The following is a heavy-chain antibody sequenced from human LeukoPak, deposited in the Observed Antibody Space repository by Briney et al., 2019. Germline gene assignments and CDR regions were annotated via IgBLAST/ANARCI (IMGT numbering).Heavy chain of an antibody. CDR3: ARDQGYYDSSGYLFDY. V-gene: IGHV3-53*01. CDR2: IYSGGST. CDR1: GFTVSSNY. D-gene: IGHD3-22*01. Sequence: GGSPRLSCAASGFTVSSNYMSWVRQAPGKGLEWVSVIYSGGSTYYADSVKGRFTISRDNSKNTLYLQMNSLRAEDTAVYYCARDQGYYDSSGYLFDYWGQGTLVTVSS. J-gene: IGHJ4*02.